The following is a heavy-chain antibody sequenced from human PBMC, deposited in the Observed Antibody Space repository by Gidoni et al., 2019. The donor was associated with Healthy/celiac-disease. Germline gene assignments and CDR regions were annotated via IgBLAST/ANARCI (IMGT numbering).Heavy chain of an antibody. J-gene: IGHJ4*02. V-gene: IGHV1-69*06. CDR1: GGTFSSYA. CDR3: ARDVYYYVSSGYQSHYFDY. CDR2: IIPIVGTA. D-gene: IGHD3-22*01. Sequence: EQLVQSGAEVKKPGSSVKVSCKASGGTFSSYALSWVGQAPGRGLEWMGGIIPIVGTANCGKKFQGGVTISADKTTSKADMKLSSLRMKNTAVDDCARDVYYYVSSGYQSHYFDYWGQGTLVTVSS.